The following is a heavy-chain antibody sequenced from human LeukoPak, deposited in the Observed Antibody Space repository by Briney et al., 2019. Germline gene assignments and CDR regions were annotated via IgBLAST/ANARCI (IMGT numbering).Heavy chain of an antibody. V-gene: IGHV3-11*01. Sequence: GGSLRLSRAASGFTFSDYYMSWIRQAPGKGLEWLSYISSRGKTTHFADSVKGRFSVSGDNTNNTLYVQMNSLRAEDTAVYFCARGRDGYKYWGQGTLVTVSS. CDR3: ARGRDGYKY. CDR1: GFTFSDYY. D-gene: IGHD5-24*01. CDR2: ISSRGKTT. J-gene: IGHJ4*02.